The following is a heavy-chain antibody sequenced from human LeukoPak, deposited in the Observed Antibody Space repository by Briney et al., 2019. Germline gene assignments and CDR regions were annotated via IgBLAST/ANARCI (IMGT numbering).Heavy chain of an antibody. Sequence: SETLSLTCTVSGGSIGNHYWSWIRQPPGKGLEWMGYIYNSGSTNYNPFLKSRVAISVDTSKNQFSLKLSSVTAADTAVYYCASLGGSSSGWYKHSGQGTLVTVSP. J-gene: IGHJ4*02. CDR1: GGSIGNHY. CDR3: ASLGGSSSGWYKH. D-gene: IGHD6-19*01. CDR2: IYNSGST. V-gene: IGHV4-59*11.